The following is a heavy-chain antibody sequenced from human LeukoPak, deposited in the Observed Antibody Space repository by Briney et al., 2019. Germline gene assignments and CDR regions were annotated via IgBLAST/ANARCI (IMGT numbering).Heavy chain of an antibody. V-gene: IGHV1-18*01. CDR2: ISAYNGNT. Sequence: ASVKVSCKASGYTFTSYGISWVRQAPGQGLEWMGWISAYNGNTNYAQKLQGRVTMTTDTFTSTAYMELRSLRSDDTAVYYCARVSPTARLRFTFFYWGQGTLVTVSS. D-gene: IGHD2/OR15-2a*01. CDR3: ARVSPTARLRFTFFY. CDR1: GYTFTSYG. J-gene: IGHJ4*02.